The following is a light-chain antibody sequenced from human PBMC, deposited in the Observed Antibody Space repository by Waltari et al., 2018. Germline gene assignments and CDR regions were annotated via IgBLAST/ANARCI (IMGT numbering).Light chain of an antibody. CDR1: SSDVGGYNY. CDR2: DVS. Sequence: QSALTQPASVSGSPGQSITLPCPGTSSDVGGYNYVSWYQHHPGKAPKLMIYDVSNRPSGVSNRFSGSKSGNTASLTISGLQAEDEADYYCSSYTSSSTPYVFGTGTKVTVL. V-gene: IGLV2-14*03. J-gene: IGLJ1*01. CDR3: SSYTSSSTPYV.